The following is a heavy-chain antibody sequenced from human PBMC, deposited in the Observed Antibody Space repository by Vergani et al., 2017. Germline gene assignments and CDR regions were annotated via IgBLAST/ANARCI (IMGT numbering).Heavy chain of an antibody. CDR3: ARITVRGRIYYDYGMDV. V-gene: IGHV2-26*01. J-gene: IGHJ6*02. CDR1: GFSLSNARMG. Sequence: QVTLQESGPVLVKPTETLTLTCTVSGFSLSNARMGVSWIRQPPGKALEWLAHIFSNDEKSYSTSLKSRLTISKDTSKSQVVLTMTNMDPVDTATYYCARITVRGRIYYDYGMDVWGQGTTVTVAS. CDR2: IFSNDEK.